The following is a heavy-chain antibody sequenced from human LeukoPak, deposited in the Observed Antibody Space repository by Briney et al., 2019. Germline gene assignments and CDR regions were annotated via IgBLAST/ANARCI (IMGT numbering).Heavy chain of an antibody. CDR1: GGSFSDYY. CDR2: INHSGST. V-gene: IGHV4-34*01. CDR3: VRGLYCSDGSCRFDY. Sequence: SETLSLTCAVYGGSFSDYYWSWIRQPPGKGLEWIGEINHSGSTNYNPSLKSRVTISVDTSKNQFSLKLSSVTAADTAVYYCVRGLYCSDGSCRFDYWGQGTLVTVSS. J-gene: IGHJ4*02. D-gene: IGHD2-15*01.